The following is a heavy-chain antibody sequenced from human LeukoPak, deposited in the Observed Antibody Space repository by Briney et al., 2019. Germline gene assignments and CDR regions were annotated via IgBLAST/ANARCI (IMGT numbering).Heavy chain of an antibody. CDR3: ARDPQYCSGGTSWSGLCDY. CDR2: ISSNGGST. D-gene: IGHD2-15*01. J-gene: IGHJ4*02. CDR1: GFTFSSYA. V-gene: IGHV3-64*01. Sequence: PGGSLRLSCAASGFTFSSYAMHWVRQAPGKGLEYVSAISSNGGSTYYANSVRGRFTISRDNSKNTLYLQIGSLRAEDMAVYYCARDPQYCSGGTSWSGLCDYWGQGTLVTVSS.